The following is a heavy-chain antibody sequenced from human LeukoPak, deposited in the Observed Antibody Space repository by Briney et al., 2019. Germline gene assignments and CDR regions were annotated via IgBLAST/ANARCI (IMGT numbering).Heavy chain of an antibody. D-gene: IGHD3-22*01. CDR3: ARGPTPSYYYDSSGYYFRN. CDR1: GGSISSGGYY. V-gene: IGHV4-31*03. Sequence: NTSETLSLTCTVSGGSISSGGYYWSWIRQHPGKGLEWIGYIYYSGSTYYNPSLKSRVTISVDTSKNQFSLKLSSVTAADTAVYYCARGPTPSYYYDSSGYYFRNWGQGTLVTVSS. J-gene: IGHJ4*02. CDR2: IYYSGST.